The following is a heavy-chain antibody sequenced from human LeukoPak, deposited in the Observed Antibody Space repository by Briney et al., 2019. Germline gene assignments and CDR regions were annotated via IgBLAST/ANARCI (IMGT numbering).Heavy chain of an antibody. CDR3: ARDPNGDYIGAFDM. J-gene: IGHJ3*02. Sequence: GGSLRLSCTASGFTFSAYAMMWVRQAPGKGPEWVSAIRGGGGSAFYADSVKGRFTISRDDSKYTLFLQMNSLRAEDTAVYYCARDPNGDYIGAFDMWGPGTMVTVSS. D-gene: IGHD4-17*01. CDR1: GFTFSAYA. CDR2: IRGGGGSA. V-gene: IGHV3-23*01.